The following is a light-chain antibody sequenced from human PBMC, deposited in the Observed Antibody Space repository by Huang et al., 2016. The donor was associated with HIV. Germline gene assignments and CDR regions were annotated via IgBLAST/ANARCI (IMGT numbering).Light chain of an antibody. J-gene: IGKJ5*01. CDR1: QSISSMY. CDR3: QQYGSTIT. CDR2: GAS. V-gene: IGKV3-20*01. Sequence: EIVLTQSPGTLSLSPGERATLSCRASQSISSMYLAWYQQKLGQAPRLLIYGASSRGTGVPDRFRGSGSGTDFILTISRLEPEDFAIYYCQQYGSTITFGQGTRLETK.